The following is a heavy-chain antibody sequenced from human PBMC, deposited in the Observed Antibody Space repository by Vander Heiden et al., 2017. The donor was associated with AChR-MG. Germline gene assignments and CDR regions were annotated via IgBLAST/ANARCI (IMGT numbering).Heavy chain of an antibody. CDR2: ISSSSSSI. Sequence: EVQLVESGGGLVKPGGSLRLSCAASGFTFSSYNMNWVRQAPGKGLEWVSSISSSSSSIYYADSVKGRFTISRDNAKNSLYLQMNSLRAEDTALYYCASWYYYGSGSYYRGWFDPWGQGTLVTVSS. CDR3: ASWYYYGSGSYYRGWFDP. CDR1: GFTFSSYN. V-gene: IGHV3-21*01. D-gene: IGHD3-10*01. J-gene: IGHJ5*02.